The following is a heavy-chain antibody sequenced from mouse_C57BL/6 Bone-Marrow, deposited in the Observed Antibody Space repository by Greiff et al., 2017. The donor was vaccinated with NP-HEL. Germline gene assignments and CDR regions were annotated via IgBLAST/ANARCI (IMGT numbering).Heavy chain of an antibody. CDR2: IDPSDSYT. V-gene: IGHV1-59*01. J-gene: IGHJ3*01. D-gene: IGHD2-1*01. CDR1: GYTFTSYW. Sequence: QVQLQQPGAELVRPGTSVKLSCKASGYTFTSYWMHWVKQRPGQGLEWIGVIDPSDSYTNYNQKFKGKATLTVDTSSCTAYMQLSSLTSEDSAVYYCARSYGNHWGQGTLVTVSA. CDR3: ARSYGNH.